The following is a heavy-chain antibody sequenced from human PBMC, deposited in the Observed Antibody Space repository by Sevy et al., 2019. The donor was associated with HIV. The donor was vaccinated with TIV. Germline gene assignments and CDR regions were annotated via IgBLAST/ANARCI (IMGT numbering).Heavy chain of an antibody. CDR2: IYSGGST. V-gene: IGHV3-53*01. D-gene: IGHD3-3*01. J-gene: IGHJ4*02. Sequence: GGSLRLSCAASGFSFTNYAMSWVRQAPGKGLEWVSVIYSGGSTYYADSVKGRFTISRDNSKNTLYLQMNSLRAEDTAVYYCARGLDFWSGYLDYWGQGTLVTVSS. CDR3: ARGLDFWSGYLDY. CDR1: GFSFTNYA.